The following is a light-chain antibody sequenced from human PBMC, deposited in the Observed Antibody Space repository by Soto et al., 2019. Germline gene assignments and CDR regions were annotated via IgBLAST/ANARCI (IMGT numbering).Light chain of an antibody. Sequence: QSVLTQPPSASGTPGQRVTISCSGSSSIIGSNTVSWYQHFPGTAPKLLIFGNDQRPSGVPDRFSASKSGTSASLAISGLQSEDEADYYCAAWDDSVRNYVFGTGTKVTVL. CDR3: AAWDDSVRNYV. CDR1: SSIIGSNT. CDR2: GND. J-gene: IGLJ1*01. V-gene: IGLV1-44*01.